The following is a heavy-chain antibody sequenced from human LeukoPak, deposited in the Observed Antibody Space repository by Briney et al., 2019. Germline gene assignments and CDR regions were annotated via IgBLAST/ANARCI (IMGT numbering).Heavy chain of an antibody. CDR2: IYYSGST. J-gene: IGHJ4*02. CDR1: GASISSGGYY. V-gene: IGHV4-31*03. D-gene: IGHD2-2*01. CDR3: ASQLRYCSSTSCPPNYFDY. Sequence: SQTLSLTCTVSGASISSGGYYWSWIRQHPGKGLEWIGYIYYSGSTYYNPSLKSRVTISVDTSKNQFSLKLSSVTAADTAVYYCASQLRYCSSTSCPPNYFDYWGQGTLVTVSS.